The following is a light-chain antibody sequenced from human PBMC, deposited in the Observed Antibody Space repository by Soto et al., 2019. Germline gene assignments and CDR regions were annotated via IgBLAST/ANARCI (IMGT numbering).Light chain of an antibody. CDR3: QQSYRTPYT. CDR2: AAS. V-gene: IGKV1-39*01. J-gene: IGKJ2*01. Sequence: DVRMTQSPSSLSASVGERVTITCRARESINSYLNWYQQKPGKAPNLLIYAASTLQSGVPSRFSGSGSGTDFTLTISSLQPEDFGTYYCQQSYRTPYTFCQGTSLEIK. CDR1: ESINSY.